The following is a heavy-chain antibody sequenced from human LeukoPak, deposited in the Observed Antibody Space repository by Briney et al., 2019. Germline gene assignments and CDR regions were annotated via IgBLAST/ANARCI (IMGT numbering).Heavy chain of an antibody. CDR3: ARVALGSYNWFDP. J-gene: IGHJ5*02. Sequence: GGSLRLSCAASGFTFSSYGMHWVRQAPGKGLEWVAFIRYDGSNKYYADSVKGRFTISRDNSKNTLYLQMNSLRAEDTAVYYCARVALGSYNWFDPWGQGTLVTVSS. CDR2: IRYDGSNK. V-gene: IGHV3-30*02. D-gene: IGHD3-10*01. CDR1: GFTFSSYG.